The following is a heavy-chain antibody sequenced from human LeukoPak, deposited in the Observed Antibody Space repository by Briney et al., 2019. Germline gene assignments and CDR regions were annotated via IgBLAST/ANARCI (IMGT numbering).Heavy chain of an antibody. CDR3: AKSPGYYDRSGYYYVL. V-gene: IGHV3-23*01. J-gene: IGHJ4*02. D-gene: IGHD3-22*01. CDR2: ISGSGSST. Sequence: GGSLRLSCAASGFTFSSYAMSWVRQAPGKGLEWVSGISGSGSSTHDADSVKGRFTISRDNSKNTLYLQMNSLRAEDTVVYYCAKSPGYYDRSGYYYVLWGQGTLVTVSS. CDR1: GFTFSSYA.